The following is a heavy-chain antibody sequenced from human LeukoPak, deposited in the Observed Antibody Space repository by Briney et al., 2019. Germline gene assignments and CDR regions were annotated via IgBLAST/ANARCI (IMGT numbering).Heavy chain of an antibody. V-gene: IGHV3-11*01. CDR1: GFTFSDYY. CDR2: ISSSGSTI. CDR3: ARDQEDCSGGSCYPYYYYYYMDV. Sequence: PGGSLRLSCAASGFTFSDYYMSWIRQAPGKGLEWVSYISSSGSTIYYADSVKGRFTISRDNAKNSLYLQMNSLRAEDTAVYYCARDQEDCSGGSCYPYYYYYYMDVWGKGTTVTVSS. D-gene: IGHD2-15*01. J-gene: IGHJ6*03.